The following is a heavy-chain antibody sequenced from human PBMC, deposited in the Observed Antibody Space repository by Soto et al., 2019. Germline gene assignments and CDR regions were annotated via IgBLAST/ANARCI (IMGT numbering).Heavy chain of an antibody. CDR1: GGSFSGYY. D-gene: IGHD2-15*01. J-gene: IGHJ3*02. CDR3: ARRGVGYYSGGSCYAGWSVSLENAFDI. CDR2: LNHSGST. V-gene: IGHV4-34*01. Sequence: SETLSLTCAVYGGSFSGYYWSWIRQPPGKGLEWIGELNHSGSTNYNPTLKRRVTISVDTSKNEFSLKLSSVTAADTAVYYCARRGVGYYSGGSCYAGWSVSLENAFDIGGQGTMVTVSS.